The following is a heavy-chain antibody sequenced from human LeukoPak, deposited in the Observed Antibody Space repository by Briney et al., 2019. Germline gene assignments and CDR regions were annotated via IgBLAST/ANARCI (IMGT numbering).Heavy chain of an antibody. D-gene: IGHD5-18*01. CDR1: GFTSSSSA. J-gene: IGHJ4*02. Sequence: GGSLRLSCAASGFTSSSSAMSWVRQAPGQGLEWVSAISRSGGTTYYADSVKGRFTVSRDNSKNTLYLQMNSLRAEDTAVYYCANRARYTNAWYYFDYWGQGTLVTVSS. CDR2: ISRSGGTT. V-gene: IGHV3-23*01. CDR3: ANRARYTNAWYYFDY.